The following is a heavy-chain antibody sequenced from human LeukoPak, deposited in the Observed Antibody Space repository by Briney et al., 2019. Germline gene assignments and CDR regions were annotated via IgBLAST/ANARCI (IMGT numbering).Heavy chain of an antibody. D-gene: IGHD6-19*01. CDR3: ARAGYSSGWSEGYFDY. CDR1: GGSISSYY. CDR2: IYYSGST. J-gene: IGHJ4*02. Sequence: SETLSLTCTVSGGSISSYYWSWIRQPPGKGLEWIGYIYYSGSTNYNPSLKSRVTISVDTSKNQFSLKLSSVTAADTAVYYCARAGYSSGWSEGYFDYWGQGTLVTVSS. V-gene: IGHV4-59*01.